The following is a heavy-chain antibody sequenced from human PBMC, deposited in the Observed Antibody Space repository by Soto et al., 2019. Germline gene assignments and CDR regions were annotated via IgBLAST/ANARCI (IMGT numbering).Heavy chain of an antibody. CDR3: AKCRYNWNPDAFDI. Sequence: SETLSLTCTVSGGSISSYHWTWIRQPPGKGLEWIGYINYSGSTNYNPSLKSRVTMSVDTSKNQFSLKLRSVTAADTAVYYCAKCRYNWNPDAFDIWGQGTMVTVSS. D-gene: IGHD1-20*01. V-gene: IGHV4-59*01. CDR1: GGSISSYH. CDR2: INYSGST. J-gene: IGHJ3*02.